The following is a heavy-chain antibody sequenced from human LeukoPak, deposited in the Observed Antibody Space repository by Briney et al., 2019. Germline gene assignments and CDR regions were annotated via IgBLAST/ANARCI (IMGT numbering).Heavy chain of an antibody. CDR2: IYYSGST. Sequence: SETLSLTCTVSAGSISSDSWNWIRQHPAKGLEWIGCIYYSGSTYYNPSLKSRVTISVDTSKNQFSLKLSSVTAADTAVYYCARVRGQLGLLLLDYGMDVWGQRDHGHRLL. D-gene: IGHD6-13*01. CDR1: AGSISSDS. V-gene: IGHV4-31*03. J-gene: IGHJ6*04. CDR3: ARVRGQLGLLLLDYGMDV.